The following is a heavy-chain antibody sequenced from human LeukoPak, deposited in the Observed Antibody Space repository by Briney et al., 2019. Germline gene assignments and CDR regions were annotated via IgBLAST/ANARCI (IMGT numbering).Heavy chain of an antibody. J-gene: IGHJ6*03. CDR3: ARLKFYDSTGYSPGYYMDV. Sequence: SATLSLTCSVSGGAIISYYWRWIRQPAGKGPEWIGRIYPTGNTDYNPSLKTRVTMSTDLSKKQFSLRLRSVTAADTAVYYCARLKFYDSTGYSPGYYMDVWGKGTAVTVSS. D-gene: IGHD3-22*01. V-gene: IGHV4-4*07. CDR1: GGAIISYY. CDR2: IYPTGNT.